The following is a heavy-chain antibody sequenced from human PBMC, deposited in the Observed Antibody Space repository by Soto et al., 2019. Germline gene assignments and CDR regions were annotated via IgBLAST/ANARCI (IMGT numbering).Heavy chain of an antibody. J-gene: IGHJ5*02. CDR1: GGTFSSYA. Sequence: GASVKVSCKASGGTFSSYAISWVRQAPGQGLEWMGGIIPIFGTANYAQKFQGRVTITADESTSTAYMELSSLRSEDTAVYYCARVPYDGSGYSGVFVWFDPWGQGTLVTVSS. V-gene: IGHV1-69*13. CDR2: IIPIFGTA. CDR3: ARVPYDGSGYSGVFVWFDP. D-gene: IGHD3-22*01.